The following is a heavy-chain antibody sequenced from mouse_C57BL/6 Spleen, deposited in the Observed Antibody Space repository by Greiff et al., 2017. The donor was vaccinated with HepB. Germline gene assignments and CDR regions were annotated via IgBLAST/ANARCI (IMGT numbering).Heavy chain of an antibody. CDR3: ARHEAHFYAMDY. CDR2: FYPGSGSI. V-gene: IGHV1-62-2*01. Sequence: LVKPGASVKLSCKASGYTFTEYPIHWVKQRSGQGLEWIGWFYPGSGSIKYNEKFKDKATLTADKSSSTVYMELSRLTSEDSAVYFCARHEAHFYAMDYWGQGTSVTVSS. J-gene: IGHJ4*01. CDR1: GYTFTEYP.